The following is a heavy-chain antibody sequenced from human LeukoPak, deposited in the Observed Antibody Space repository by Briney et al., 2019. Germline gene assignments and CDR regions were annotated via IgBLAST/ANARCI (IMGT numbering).Heavy chain of an antibody. CDR1: GYTFTSYA. D-gene: IGHD6-13*01. Sequence: GASVKVSCKASGYTFTSYAMHWVRQAPGQRLEWMRWINAGNGNTKYSQKFQGRVTITRDTSASTAYMELSSLRSEDTAVYYCARLLGRIAAATDFDYWGQGTLVTVSS. CDR3: ARLLGRIAAATDFDY. CDR2: INAGNGNT. V-gene: IGHV1-3*01. J-gene: IGHJ4*02.